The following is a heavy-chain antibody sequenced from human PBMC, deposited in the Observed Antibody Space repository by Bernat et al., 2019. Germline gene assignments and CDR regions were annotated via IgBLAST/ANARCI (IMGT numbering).Heavy chain of an antibody. CDR2: ISYDGSNK. CDR3: AKEGGGSLLAEYFQH. CDR1: GFTFSSYD. D-gene: IGHD2-21*01. V-gene: IGHV3-30*18. J-gene: IGHJ1*01. Sequence: QVQLVESGGGVVQPGRSLRLSCAASGFTFSSYDVHWVRQAPGKGLEWVAVISYDGSNKYYADSVKGRFTISRDNSKNTLYLQMNSLRAEDTAVYYCAKEGGGSLLAEYFQHWGQGTLVTVSS.